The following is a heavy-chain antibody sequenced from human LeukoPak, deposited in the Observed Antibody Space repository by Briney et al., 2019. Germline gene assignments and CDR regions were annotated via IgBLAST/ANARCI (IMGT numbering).Heavy chain of an antibody. V-gene: IGHV1-46*03. CDR2: INPSGGST. D-gene: IGHD1-1*01. CDR3: ARGNLERRSRRCFHY. J-gene: IGHJ4*02. CDR1: GYTFTSYY. Sequence: ASVKVSCKASGYTFTSYYMHWVRQAPGQGLEWMGIINPSGGSTSYAQKFQGRVTMTRDTSTSTVYMELSSLRSEDTAVYYCARGNLERRSRRCFHYWGQGTLVTVSS.